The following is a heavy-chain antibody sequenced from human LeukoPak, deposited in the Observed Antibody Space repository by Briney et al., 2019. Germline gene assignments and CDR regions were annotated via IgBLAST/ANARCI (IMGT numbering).Heavy chain of an antibody. J-gene: IGHJ5*02. CDR1: GYTFTSYY. CDR3: ARTPGKDDWFDP. D-gene: IGHD3-10*01. V-gene: IGHV1-46*01. CDR2: INPSGGGT. Sequence: ASVKVSCKASGYTFTSYYLHWVRHAPGQGLEWMGIINPSGGGTSYAQVFQGRVTMTRDTSASTVYMELSGLRSEDTAVYYCARTPGKDDWFDPWGQGTLVTVSS.